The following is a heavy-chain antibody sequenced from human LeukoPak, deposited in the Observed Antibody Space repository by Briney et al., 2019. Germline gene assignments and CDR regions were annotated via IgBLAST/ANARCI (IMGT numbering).Heavy chain of an antibody. D-gene: IGHD6-13*01. CDR1: GSYW. CDR2: INSDGSWT. J-gene: IGHJ4*02. V-gene: IGHV3-74*01. Sequence: PGGSLRLSCAASGSYWMHWVRQAPGKGLVWVSHINSDGSWTSYADSVKGRFTISRDNSKNTLYLQMNSLRAEDTAVYYCAKDYSSSWYYFDYWGQGTLVTVSS. CDR3: AKDYSSSWYYFDY.